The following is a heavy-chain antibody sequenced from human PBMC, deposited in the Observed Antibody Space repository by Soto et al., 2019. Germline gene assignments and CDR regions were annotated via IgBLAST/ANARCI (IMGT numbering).Heavy chain of an antibody. Sequence: GESLKISCKGSVYNFTSYWINWVRQMPGKGLEWMGRIDPSDSYINYSPSFQGHVTISADKSTNTAYLQWSSLKASDTAIYYCARRGYCTSTSCYAMRYFGMDVWGQGTTVTVSS. J-gene: IGHJ6*02. CDR3: ARRGYCTSTSCYAMRYFGMDV. CDR2: IDPSDSYI. D-gene: IGHD2-2*01. CDR1: VYNFTSYW. V-gene: IGHV5-10-1*01.